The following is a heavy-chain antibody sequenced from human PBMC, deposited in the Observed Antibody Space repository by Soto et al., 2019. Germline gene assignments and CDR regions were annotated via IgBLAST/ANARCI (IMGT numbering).Heavy chain of an antibody. D-gene: IGHD2-21*02. Sequence: GGSLRLSCVASGFTFSSYGMHWVRQAPGKGLEWVAIISYDGSNTYYADSVKGRFTISRDNSNNMLYLQMNSLSADDTAFYYCARDLRCCGGDRVDFWGQGTLVTVSS. J-gene: IGHJ4*02. CDR1: GFTFSSYG. CDR2: ISYDGSNT. CDR3: ARDLRCCGGDRVDF. V-gene: IGHV3-30*03.